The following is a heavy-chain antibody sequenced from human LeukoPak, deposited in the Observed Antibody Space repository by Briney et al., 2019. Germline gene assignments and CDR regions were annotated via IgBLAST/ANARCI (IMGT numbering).Heavy chain of an antibody. Sequence: ASVKVSCKASGYTFTSYDINWVRQATGQGLEWMGWMNPNSGNTGYAQKFQGRVTMTRNTSISTAYMELSSLRSEDTAVYYRARPTTMVRGAPLGYWGQGTLVTVSS. J-gene: IGHJ4*02. CDR1: GYTFTSYD. V-gene: IGHV1-8*01. CDR2: MNPNSGNT. CDR3: ARPTTMVRGAPLGY. D-gene: IGHD3-10*01.